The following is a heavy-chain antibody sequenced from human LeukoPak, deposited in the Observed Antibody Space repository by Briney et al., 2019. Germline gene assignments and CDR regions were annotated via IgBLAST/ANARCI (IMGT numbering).Heavy chain of an antibody. V-gene: IGHV4-34*01. Sequence: SETLSLTCAVYGGSFSGYYWSWIRQPPGKGLEWIGEINHSGSTNYNPSLKSRVTISVDTSKTQFSLKLSSVTAADTAVYYCASTTRIYCSGGSCPFDYWGQGTLVTVSS. CDR1: GGSFSGYY. J-gene: IGHJ4*02. CDR2: INHSGST. CDR3: ASTTRIYCSGGSCPFDY. D-gene: IGHD2-15*01.